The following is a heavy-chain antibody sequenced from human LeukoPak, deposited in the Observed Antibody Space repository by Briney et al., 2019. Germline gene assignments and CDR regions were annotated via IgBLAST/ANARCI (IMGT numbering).Heavy chain of an antibody. J-gene: IGHJ4*02. D-gene: IGHD3-10*01. CDR3: ARDISSYYYGSGSWGFDY. CDR2: IDRGVGST. V-gene: IGHV3-23*01. CDR1: GFTFSLYD. Sequence: GGSLRLSCAASGFTFSLYDMSWVRQAPGKGLECVSAIDRGVGSTYYADSVKGRFTISRDNSKNTLYLQMNSLRAEDTVVYYCARDISSYYYGSGSWGFDYWGQGTLVTVSS.